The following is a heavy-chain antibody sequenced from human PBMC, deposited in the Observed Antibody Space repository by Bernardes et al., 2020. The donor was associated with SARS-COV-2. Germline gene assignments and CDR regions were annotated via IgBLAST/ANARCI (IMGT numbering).Heavy chain of an antibody. Sequence: GGSLRLSCAASGFTVSNNYMSWVRQAPGKGLEWVSVIYSGGNTYSADSVKGRFTISRDNSKNTVYLQMNSLRAEDTGVYYCTRDYPDPADWGQGTLVTV. CDR1: GFTVSNNY. D-gene: IGHD6-13*01. J-gene: IGHJ4*02. V-gene: IGHV3-66*01. CDR3: TRDYPDPAD. CDR2: IYSGGNT.